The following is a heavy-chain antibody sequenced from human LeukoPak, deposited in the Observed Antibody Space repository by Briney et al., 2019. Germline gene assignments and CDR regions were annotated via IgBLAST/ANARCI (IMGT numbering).Heavy chain of an antibody. V-gene: IGHV3-21*01. CDR1: GFTFSSYS. D-gene: IGHD4-17*01. J-gene: IGHJ3*02. CDR2: ISSSSSYI. CDR3: ASGLNDYGDYGDAFDI. Sequence: GGSLRLSCAASGFTFSSYSMNWVRQAPGKGLEWVSSISSSSSYIYYADSVKGRFTISRADAKNSLYLQMNRLRAEDTAVYYCASGLNDYGDYGDAFDIWGQGTMVTVSS.